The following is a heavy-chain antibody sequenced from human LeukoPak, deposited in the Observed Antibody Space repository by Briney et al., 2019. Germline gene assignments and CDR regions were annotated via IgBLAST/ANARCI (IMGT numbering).Heavy chain of an antibody. CDR1: GFTFSSYS. Sequence: GGSLRLSCAASGFTFSSYSMNWVRQAPGKGLEWVSSISSSSSYIYYADSVKGRFTISRDNAKNSLYLQMNSLKAEDTAVYYCASGMRVGPNIWGQGTLVTVSS. CDR2: ISSSSSYI. V-gene: IGHV3-21*01. J-gene: IGHJ4*02. CDR3: ASGMRVGPNI. D-gene: IGHD1-26*01.